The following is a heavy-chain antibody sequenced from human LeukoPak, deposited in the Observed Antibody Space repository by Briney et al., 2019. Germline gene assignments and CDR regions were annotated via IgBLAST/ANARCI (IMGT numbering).Heavy chain of an antibody. CDR1: GFNFSPYS. V-gene: IGHV3-48*04. CDR3: ARDLTLDY. CDR2: ISSSGSTI. J-gene: IGHJ4*02. Sequence: GGSLRLSCVVSGFNFSPYSMNWVRQAPGKGLEWVSSISSSGSTIYYADSVKGRFTISRDNAKNSLYLQMNSLRAEDTAVYYCARDLTLDYWGQGTLVTVSS.